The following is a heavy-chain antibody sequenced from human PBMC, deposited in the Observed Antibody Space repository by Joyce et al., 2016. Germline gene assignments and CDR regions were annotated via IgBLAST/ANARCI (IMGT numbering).Heavy chain of an antibody. CDR2: TDPKNGVT. CDR1: VYTFSDCY. J-gene: IGHJ5*02. CDR3: AKDERYTAFWELEP. Sequence: QLQLVQSAAEVKKPGASVKVSCKTSVYTFSDCYIHWLRQAPGGGLEWLVRTDPKNGVTIYEQNFQGRVTMTRDLTITAAYMELSRLTFDDTAVYYGAKDERYTAFWELEPWGQGTLVIVSS. D-gene: IGHD1-26*01. V-gene: IGHV1-2*06.